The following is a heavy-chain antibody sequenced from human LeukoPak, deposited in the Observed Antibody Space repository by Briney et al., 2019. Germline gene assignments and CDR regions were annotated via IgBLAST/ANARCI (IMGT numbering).Heavy chain of an antibody. CDR2: VWYGGTNK. Sequence: PGGSLRLSCAASGFTFSSYGMHWVRQAPGKGLEWVADVWYGGTNKYYADSVKGRFTISGDNSKNTLYLQMNSLRAEDTAVYYCARDPGVRWLVGFDYWGQGTLVTVSS. CDR1: GFTFSSYG. CDR3: ARDPGVRWLVGFDY. D-gene: IGHD6-19*01. V-gene: IGHV3-33*01. J-gene: IGHJ4*02.